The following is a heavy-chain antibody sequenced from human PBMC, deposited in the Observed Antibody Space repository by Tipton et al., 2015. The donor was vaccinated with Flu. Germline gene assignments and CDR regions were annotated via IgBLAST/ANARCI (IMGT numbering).Heavy chain of an antibody. Sequence: LRLSCTVSGGSISSYYWSWIRQPPGKGLEWIGYIYYSGSTNYNPSLKSRVTISVDTSKNQFSLKLSSVTAADTAVYYCAGRGDYYDSSGYVYWGQGTLVTVSS. J-gene: IGHJ4*02. CDR2: IYYSGST. D-gene: IGHD3-22*01. CDR1: GGSISSYY. V-gene: IGHV4-59*01. CDR3: AGRGDYYDSSGYVY.